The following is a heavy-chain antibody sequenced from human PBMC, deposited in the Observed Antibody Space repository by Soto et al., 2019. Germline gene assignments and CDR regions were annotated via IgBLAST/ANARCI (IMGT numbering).Heavy chain of an antibody. D-gene: IGHD3-16*01. Sequence: GASVKVACTASGYTVNSYVMHWVRQAPGQRLEWMGWINAGNGNTKYSQKFQGRVTITRDTSASTAYMELSSLRSEDTAVYYCARDWGSGWPPIYYYYYYGMDVWGQGTTVTVSS. CDR2: INAGNGNT. CDR3: ARDWGSGWPPIYYYYYYGMDV. J-gene: IGHJ6*02. CDR1: GYTVNSYV. V-gene: IGHV1-3*01.